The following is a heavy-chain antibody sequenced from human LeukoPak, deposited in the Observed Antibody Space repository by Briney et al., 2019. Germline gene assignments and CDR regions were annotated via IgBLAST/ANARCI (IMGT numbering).Heavy chain of an antibody. D-gene: IGHD3-10*01. CDR2: INPRGGSA. J-gene: IGHJ4*02. V-gene: IGHV1-46*01. CDR3: ARDYHGSGSLTTFDY. CDR1: GYTFTNFY. Sequence: ASVKLSCKASGYTFTNFYMHWVRQVPGQGLEWMGIINPRGGSASSAQKFQGSVTLTRETYTSTVYMELSRLRSEDTALYYCARDYHGSGSLTTFDYWGQETLVTVSS.